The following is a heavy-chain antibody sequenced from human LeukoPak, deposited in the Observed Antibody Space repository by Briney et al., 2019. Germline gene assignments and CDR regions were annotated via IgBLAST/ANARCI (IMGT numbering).Heavy chain of an antibody. Sequence: GGSLRLSCAASGFTFSTCSMNWVRQAPGKGLEWVANIKQDGSEKYYVDSVKGRFTISRDNAKNSLYLQMNSLRAEDTAVYYCAKLSAYYDILTGYYAEYFQHWGQGTLVTVSS. CDR3: AKLSAYYDILTGYYAEYFQH. D-gene: IGHD3-9*01. CDR2: IKQDGSEK. CDR1: GFTFSTCS. V-gene: IGHV3-7*03. J-gene: IGHJ1*01.